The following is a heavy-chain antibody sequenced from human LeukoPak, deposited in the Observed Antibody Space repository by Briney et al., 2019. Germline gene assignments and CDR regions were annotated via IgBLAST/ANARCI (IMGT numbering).Heavy chain of an antibody. J-gene: IGHJ6*04. D-gene: IGHD2-2*01. CDR2: INQSGSS. CDR1: GGSFSGYY. CDR3: ARSLVAAENYGMDV. V-gene: IGHV4-34*01. Sequence: SETLSLTCAVYGGSFSGYYWSWIRQPPGKGLEWLGEINQSGSSNYIPSLKSRITISVDTSKNQFSLKVSSVTAADTAVYYCARSLVAAENYGMDVWGKGTRVAVSS.